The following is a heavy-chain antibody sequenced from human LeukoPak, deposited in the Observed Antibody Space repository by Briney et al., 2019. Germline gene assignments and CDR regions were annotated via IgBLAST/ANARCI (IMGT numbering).Heavy chain of an antibody. CDR3: ARGRGYCSSTSCYTLDP. V-gene: IGHV4-59*12. CDR1: GGSISNYY. CDR2: IHDSGRT. J-gene: IGHJ5*02. D-gene: IGHD2-2*02. Sequence: PSETLSLTCTVSGGSISNYYWSWFRQPPGKGLEWIAYIHDSGRTNSSPSLKSRVTISVDTSKNQFSLKLSSVTAADTAVYYCARGRGYCSSTSCYTLDPWGQGTLVTVSS.